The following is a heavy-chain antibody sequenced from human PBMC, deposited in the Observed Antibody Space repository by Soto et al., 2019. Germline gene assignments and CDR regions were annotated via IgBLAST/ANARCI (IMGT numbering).Heavy chain of an antibody. Sequence: PGGSLRLSWAASGFTFSSYWMHWVRQAPGKGLVWVSRINSDGSITTYADSVKGRFTISRDNAKNTLYLQINSLRAEDTAVYYCTRGAAGTSPAFDIWGQGTMVTVSS. D-gene: IGHD1-26*01. J-gene: IGHJ3*02. V-gene: IGHV3-74*01. CDR1: GFTFSSYW. CDR2: INSDGSIT. CDR3: TRGAAGTSPAFDI.